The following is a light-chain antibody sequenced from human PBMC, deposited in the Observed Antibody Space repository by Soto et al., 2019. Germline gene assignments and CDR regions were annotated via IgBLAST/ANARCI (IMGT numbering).Light chain of an antibody. V-gene: IGLV7-46*01. CDR3: LLSFSGVRV. Sequence: QAVVTQEPSLTVSPGGTVTLTCGSNTGTVTSSHYPYWFQQKPGQPPRTLIFDTNNRHSWTPARFSASLLGGKAALTLSGAQPEDEADYYCLLSFSGVRVFGGGTKVTVL. CDR2: DTN. CDR1: TGTVTSSHY. J-gene: IGLJ3*02.